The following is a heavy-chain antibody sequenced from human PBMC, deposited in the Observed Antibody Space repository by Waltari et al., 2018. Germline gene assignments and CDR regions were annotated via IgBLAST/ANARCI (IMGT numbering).Heavy chain of an antibody. CDR2: IYYSGST. Sequence: QLQLQESVPGLVKPSETLSLTCTVSGGSISSSSYYWGWIRQPPGKGLEWIGSIYYSGSTYYTPSLKSRVTISVDTSKNQFSLKLSSVTAADTAVYYCASTSSSLADYWGQGTLVTVSS. CDR3: ASTSSSLADY. D-gene: IGHD6-6*01. V-gene: IGHV4-39*07. J-gene: IGHJ4*02. CDR1: GGSISSSSYY.